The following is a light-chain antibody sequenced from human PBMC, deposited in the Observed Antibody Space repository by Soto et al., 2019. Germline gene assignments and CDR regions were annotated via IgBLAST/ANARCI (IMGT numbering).Light chain of an antibody. CDR1: QSVSXSY. J-gene: IGKJ1*01. CDR3: QQCGSSPS. Sequence: EIVLTQSPGTXXLSPGERATXXXXASQSVSXSYLAWYQQKPGQAPRLLIYDTSSRATGIPDRFSGSGSGTDFTLAITRLEPEDFVVYYCQQCGSSPSFGQGTKVELK. V-gene: IGKV3-20*01. CDR2: DTS.